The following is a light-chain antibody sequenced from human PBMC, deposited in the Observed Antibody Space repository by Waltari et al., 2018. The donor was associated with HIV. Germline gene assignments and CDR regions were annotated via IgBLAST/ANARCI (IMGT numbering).Light chain of an antibody. CDR2: AAS. Sequence: PGESATLSCRASQSVSSYLPWFQQKPGTAPRLLISAASNTATGIPPRFSGCGSGTYFTLSISSLHPEEFAISYCQVRRNWPLIIFGQGKRLEV. CDR3: QVRRNWPLII. V-gene: IGKV3-11*01. CDR1: QSVSSY. J-gene: IGKJ5*01.